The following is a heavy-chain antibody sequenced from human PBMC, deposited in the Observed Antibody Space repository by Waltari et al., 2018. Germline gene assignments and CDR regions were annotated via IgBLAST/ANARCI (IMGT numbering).Heavy chain of an antibody. CDR2: INLNSDSI. J-gene: IGHJ3*02. CDR1: GLTLDDSA. V-gene: IGHV3-9*01. Sequence: EGQLGESGGGLVQHGRSVGLSCEASGLTLDDSAMHWGGPVPGKGLCLVAGINLNSDSICYGDSVKGRFTISRDNARNYLYLQMNSLTTADTALYYCLKKNDEVYDRNGLVYDAFDMWGQGTIVTVSS. CDR3: LKKNDEVYDRNGLVYDAFDM. D-gene: IGHD3-22*01.